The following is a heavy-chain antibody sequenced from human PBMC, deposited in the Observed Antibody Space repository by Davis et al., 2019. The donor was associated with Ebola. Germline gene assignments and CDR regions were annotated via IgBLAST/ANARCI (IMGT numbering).Heavy chain of an antibody. D-gene: IGHD3-22*01. CDR3: AKGLTMIVSPFDY. CDR1: GFTFSSYA. Sequence: GESLKISCAASGFTFSSYAMSWVRQAPGKGLEWVSAISGSGGSTYYADSVKGRFTISRDNSKNTLYLQMNSLRAEDTAVYYCAKGLTMIVSPFDYWGQGTLVTVSS. V-gene: IGHV3-23*01. J-gene: IGHJ4*02. CDR2: ISGSGGST.